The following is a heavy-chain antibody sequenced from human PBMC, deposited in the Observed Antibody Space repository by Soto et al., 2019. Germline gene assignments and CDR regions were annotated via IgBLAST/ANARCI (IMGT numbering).Heavy chain of an antibody. CDR3: ARSSTSSGSDYYGVDV. Sequence: VKVSCKASGGTFSRKALSWLRQAPGQGFEWMGGIIPLFRTTNYAQNFQGRVTITADESATTAYMELSGLTSEDTAVYYCARSSTSSGSDYYGVDVWGQGTTVTVSS. D-gene: IGHD6-6*01. V-gene: IGHV1-69*01. J-gene: IGHJ6*02. CDR1: GGTFSRKA. CDR2: IIPLFRTT.